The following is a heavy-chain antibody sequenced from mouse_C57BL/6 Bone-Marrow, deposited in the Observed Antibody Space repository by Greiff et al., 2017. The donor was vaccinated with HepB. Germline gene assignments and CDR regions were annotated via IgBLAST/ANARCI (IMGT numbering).Heavy chain of an antibody. D-gene: IGHD6-1*01. Sequence: EVQGVESGGGLVKPGGSLKLSCAASGFTFSDYGMHWVRQAPEKGLEWVAYISSGSSTIYYADTVKGRFTISRDNAKNTLFLQMTSMRSEDTAMYYCAKTLAYYYAMDYGGQGTSVTVTA. CDR2: ISSGSSTI. V-gene: IGHV5-17*01. CDR3: AKTLAYYYAMDY. CDR1: GFTFSDYG. J-gene: IGHJ4*01.